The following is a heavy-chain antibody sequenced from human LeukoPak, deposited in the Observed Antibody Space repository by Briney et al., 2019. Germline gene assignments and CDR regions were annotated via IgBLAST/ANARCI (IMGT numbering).Heavy chain of an antibody. CDR3: AELGITMIGGV. CDR1: GFTFSSYS. Sequence: GESLRLSCAASGFTFSSYSMNWVRQAPGKGLEWVSYISSSGCTIYYADSVKGRFTISRDNAKNSLYLQMNSLRAEDTAVYYCAELGITMIGGVWGKGTTVTISS. J-gene: IGHJ6*04. D-gene: IGHD3-10*02. V-gene: IGHV3-48*04. CDR2: ISSSGCTI.